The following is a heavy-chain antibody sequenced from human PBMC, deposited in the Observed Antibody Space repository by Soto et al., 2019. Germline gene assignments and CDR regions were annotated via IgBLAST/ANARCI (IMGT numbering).Heavy chain of an antibody. CDR1: GYSFTSYW. CDR2: IYPGDSDT. CDR3: ARRGGYYRGYYYYYGMDV. V-gene: IGHV5-51*01. Sequence: PGESLKISCKGSGYSFTSYWIGWVRQMPGKGLEWMEIIYPGDSDTRYSPSFQGQVTISADKSISTAYLQWSSLKASDTAMYYCARRGGYYRGYYYYYGMDVWGQGTTVTVSS. D-gene: IGHD3-3*01. J-gene: IGHJ6*02.